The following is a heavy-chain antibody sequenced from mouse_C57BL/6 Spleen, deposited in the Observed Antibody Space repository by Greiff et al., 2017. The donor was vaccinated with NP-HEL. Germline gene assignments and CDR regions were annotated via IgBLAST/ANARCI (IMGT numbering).Heavy chain of an antibody. V-gene: IGHV3-6*01. CDR3: ARDGGYSNPGYFDY. CDR2: ISYDGSN. Sequence: EVKLLESGPGLVKPSQSLSLTCSVTGYSITSGYYWNWIRQFPGNKLEWMGYISYDGSNNYNPSLKNRISITRDTSKNQFFLKLNSVTTEDTATYYCARDGGYSNPGYFDYWGQGTTLTVSS. J-gene: IGHJ2*01. D-gene: IGHD2-5*01. CDR1: GYSITSGYY.